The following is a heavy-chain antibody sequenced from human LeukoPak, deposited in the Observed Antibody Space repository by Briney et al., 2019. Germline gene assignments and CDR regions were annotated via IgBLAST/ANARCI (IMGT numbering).Heavy chain of an antibody. CDR2: ISGSGGST. V-gene: IGHV3-23*01. D-gene: IGHD2-2*01. CDR1: GLTLSSYA. Sequence: GGSLRLSCAASGLTLSSYAMRWVRQAPGKGLEWVSAISGSGGSTYYADSVKGRFTISRDNSKNTVYVQMNSLRAEDTAVYYCAKGGVPAAINWFDPWGQGTLVTVSS. CDR3: AKGGVPAAINWFDP. J-gene: IGHJ5*02.